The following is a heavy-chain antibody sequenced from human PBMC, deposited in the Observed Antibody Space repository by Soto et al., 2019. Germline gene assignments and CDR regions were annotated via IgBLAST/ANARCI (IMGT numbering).Heavy chain of an antibody. V-gene: IGHV1-2*04. CDR1: GYTFTGYY. CDR2: INPNSGGT. J-gene: IGHJ6*02. CDR3: ARGEGTTAYYYYYGMDV. D-gene: IGHD1-1*01. Sequence: GASVNVSCKASGYTFTGYYMHWVRQAPGQGLEWMGWINPNSGGTNYAQKFQGWVTMTRDTSISTAYMELSRLRSDDTAVYYCARGEGTTAYYYYYGMDVWGQGTTVTVSS.